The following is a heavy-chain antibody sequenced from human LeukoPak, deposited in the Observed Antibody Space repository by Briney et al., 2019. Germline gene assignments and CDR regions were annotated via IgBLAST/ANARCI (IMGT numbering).Heavy chain of an antibody. J-gene: IGHJ6*03. Sequence: PGGSLRLSCAASGFTFSSYWMHWVRQTPGMGLVWVSRIHKHGTTTTYADSVKGRFTISRDNAKNTLYLQMNSLRAEDTAVYYCAREVTGSGNYYMDVWGKGTTVTVSS. V-gene: IGHV3-74*01. CDR2: IHKHGTTT. D-gene: IGHD3-10*01. CDR1: GFTFSSYW. CDR3: AREVTGSGNYYMDV.